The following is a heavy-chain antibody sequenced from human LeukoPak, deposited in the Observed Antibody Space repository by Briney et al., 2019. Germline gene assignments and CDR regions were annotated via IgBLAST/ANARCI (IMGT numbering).Heavy chain of an antibody. J-gene: IGHJ4*02. V-gene: IGHV3-30-3*01. CDR3: AANGVLDY. CDR2: ISYDGSNK. CDR1: GFTFGSYA. Sequence: GGSLRLSCAASGFTFGSYAMHWVRQAPGKGLEWVAVISYDGSNKHYADSVKGRFTIPRDNSKNTLYLQMNSLRAEDTAVYYCAANGVLDYWGQGTLVTVSS. D-gene: IGHD2-8*01.